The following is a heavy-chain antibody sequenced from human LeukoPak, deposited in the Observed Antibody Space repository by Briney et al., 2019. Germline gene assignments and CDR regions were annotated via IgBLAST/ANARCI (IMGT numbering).Heavy chain of an antibody. CDR3: AGYYDFWSGYYSFDY. J-gene: IGHJ4*02. D-gene: IGHD3-3*01. CDR2: INPNSGGT. CDR1: GYTFTGYY. V-gene: IGHV1-2*02. Sequence: ASVKVSCKASGYTFTGYYMHWVRQAPGQGLEWMGWINPNSGGTNYAQKFQGGVTMTRDTSISTAYMELSRLRSDDTAVYYCAGYYDFWSGYYSFDYWGQGTLVTVSS.